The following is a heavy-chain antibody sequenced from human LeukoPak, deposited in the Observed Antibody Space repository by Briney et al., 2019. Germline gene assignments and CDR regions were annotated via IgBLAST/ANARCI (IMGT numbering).Heavy chain of an antibody. V-gene: IGHV1-2*02. D-gene: IGHD3-10*01. CDR1: GYTFTGYY. J-gene: IGHJ4*02. CDR2: INPNSGGT. Sequence: GASVKVSCKASGYTFTGYYMHWVRQAPGQGLEGMGWINPNSGGTNYAQKFQGRVSVTRHTSISTAYMELSRLRSDDTAVYYCARGFPGYYFDYWGQGTLVTVSS. CDR3: ARGFPGYYFDY.